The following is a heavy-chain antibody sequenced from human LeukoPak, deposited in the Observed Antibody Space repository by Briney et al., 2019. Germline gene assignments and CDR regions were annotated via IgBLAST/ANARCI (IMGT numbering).Heavy chain of an antibody. Sequence: SETLSLTCTVSGGSISSYYWSWIRQPPRKGLEWIGYIYNSENTKSNSSLTSRVTMSVDTSKNQFFLKLSSVTAADTAAYYCARFHSGPSGWYVLWYFDLWGRGTLVTVSS. CDR1: GGSISSYY. D-gene: IGHD6-19*01. J-gene: IGHJ2*01. CDR3: ARFHSGPSGWYVLWYFDL. CDR2: IYNSENT. V-gene: IGHV4-4*09.